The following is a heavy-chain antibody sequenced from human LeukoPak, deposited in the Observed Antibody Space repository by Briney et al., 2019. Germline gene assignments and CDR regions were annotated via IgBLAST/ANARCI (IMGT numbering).Heavy chain of an antibody. CDR3: ARMRPVFTSEPFDI. CDR2: IYNIGST. V-gene: IGHV4-59*01. Sequence: SETLSLTCTVSGGSISSYYWSWIRQPPGKGLEWIGYIYNIGSTSYNPSLKSRVTISVDTSKKQFSLKLSSVTAADTAVYYCARMRPVFTSEPFDIWGQGTIVSVSS. CDR1: GGSISSYY. J-gene: IGHJ3*02.